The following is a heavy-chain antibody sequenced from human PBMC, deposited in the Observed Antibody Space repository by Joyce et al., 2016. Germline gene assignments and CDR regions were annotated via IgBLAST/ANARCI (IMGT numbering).Heavy chain of an antibody. V-gene: IGHV3-21*02. J-gene: IGHJ4*02. Sequence: EVQLVESGGGLVKPGGSLRLSCAASGFTFSSYSMNWVRQAPGKGLEWVASINSDGSNIYYADSVKGRFTISRDNAKNALYALMTSLRAEDTTVYYCARDLGCTKGFCHRTFDSWGQGALVTVAS. D-gene: IGHD2-8*01. CDR3: ARDLGCTKGFCHRTFDS. CDR2: INSDGSNI. CDR1: GFTFSSYS.